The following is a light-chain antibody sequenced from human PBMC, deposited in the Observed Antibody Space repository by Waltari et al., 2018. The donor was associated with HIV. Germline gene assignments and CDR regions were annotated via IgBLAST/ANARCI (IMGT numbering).Light chain of an antibody. CDR3: MQALQRPLT. CDR1: RSLLETNGFHF. V-gene: IGKV2-28*01. Sequence: DIVMTQSPPALVVTPGETASINCRSSRSLLETNGFHFLQWYVQKSGQSPQLLMYLTSRRASGVPDRFSGSGSGTDFTLRISRVEAEDVGVYYCMQALQRPLTFGGGTKVEI. CDR2: LTS. J-gene: IGKJ4*01.